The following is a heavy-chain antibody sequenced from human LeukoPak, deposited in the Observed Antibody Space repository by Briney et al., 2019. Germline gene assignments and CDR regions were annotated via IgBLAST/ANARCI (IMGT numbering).Heavy chain of an antibody. CDR1: GESFSGYY. CDR2: INHSGST. D-gene: IGHD3-22*01. J-gene: IGHJ4*02. Sequence: MTSETLSLTCAVYGESFSGYYWSWIRQPPGKGLEWIGEINHSGSTNYNPSLKSRVTISVDTSKNQFSLKLSSVTAADTAVYYCARDRAHYDSSGYHDYWGQGTLVTVSS. V-gene: IGHV4-34*01. CDR3: ARDRAHYDSSGYHDY.